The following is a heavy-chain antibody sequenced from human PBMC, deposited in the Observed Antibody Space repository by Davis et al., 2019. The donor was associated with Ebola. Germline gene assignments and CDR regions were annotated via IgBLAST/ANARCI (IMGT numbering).Heavy chain of an antibody. V-gene: IGHV3-7*01. CDR1: GFTFSSYW. CDR3: TRDVYSGYDSSDY. J-gene: IGHJ4*02. D-gene: IGHD5-12*01. CDR2: IKQDGSEK. Sequence: PGGSLRLSCAASGFTFSSYWMSWVRQAPGKGLEWVANIKQDGSEKYYVDSVKGRFTISRDNAKNSLYLQMNSLRAEDTAVYYCTRDVYSGYDSSDYWGQGTLVTVSS.